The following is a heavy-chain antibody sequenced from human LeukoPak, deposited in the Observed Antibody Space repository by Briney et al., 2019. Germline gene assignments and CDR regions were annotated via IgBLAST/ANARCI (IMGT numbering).Heavy chain of an antibody. D-gene: IGHD3-10*01. V-gene: IGHV3-30-3*01. CDR1: GFTFSSYA. CDR3: AKDRDLLWFGSELALDY. CDR2: MPYDGSNK. Sequence: GRSLRLSCAASGFTFSSYAMHWVRQAPGKGLEWVAVMPYDGSNKYYADSVKGRFTISRDNSKNTLYLQMNSLRAEDTAVYYCAKDRDLLWFGSELALDYWGQGTLVTVSS. J-gene: IGHJ4*02.